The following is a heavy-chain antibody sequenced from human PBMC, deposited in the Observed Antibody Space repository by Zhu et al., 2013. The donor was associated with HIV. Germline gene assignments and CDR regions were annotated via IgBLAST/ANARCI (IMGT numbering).Heavy chain of an antibody. CDR3: ASNGLRGANAPDILTGQTPYYYMDV. D-gene: IGHD3-9*01. CDR1: GYTFTAYY. Sequence: QVQLVQSGAEVKKPGASVKVSCKASGYTFTAYYMHWVRQAPGQGLEWMGWINPNSSGTNYAQKFQGRVTMTRDTSISTAYMELSRLRSDDTAVYYCASNGLRGANAPDILTGQTPYYYMDVWGKGTTVTVSS. J-gene: IGHJ6*03. CDR2: INPNSSGT. V-gene: IGHV1-2*02.